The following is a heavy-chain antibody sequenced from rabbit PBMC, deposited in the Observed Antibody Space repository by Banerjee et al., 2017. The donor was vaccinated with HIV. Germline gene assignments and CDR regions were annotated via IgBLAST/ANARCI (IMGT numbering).Heavy chain of an antibody. J-gene: IGHJ4*01. CDR3: VRDSSGWDYFDL. D-gene: IGHD4-1*01. CDR2: IDPNFGIT. V-gene: IGHV1S47*01. Sequence: QEQLVESGGGLVQPGGSLKLSCKVSGFDFNGYSMNWVRQAPGKGLEWIGYIDPNFGITYYASWVNGRFTISSHNAQNTVSLQMTSLTTADTASYFCVRDSSGWDYFDLWGPGTLVTV. CDR1: GFDFNGYS.